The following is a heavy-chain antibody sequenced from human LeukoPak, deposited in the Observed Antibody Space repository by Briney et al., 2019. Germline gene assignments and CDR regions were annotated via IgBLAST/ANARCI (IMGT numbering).Heavy chain of an antibody. CDR3: ARGGPATTIDY. V-gene: IGHV3-53*04. CDR2: IYTGGNT. CDR1: GFTISNYY. D-gene: IGHD1-1*01. Sequence: PGGSLRLSCAASGFTISNYYMSWVCQAPGKGLEWVSVIYTGGNTYYTDAVKGRFTISRHNSKNTLYLQMNNLRAEDTAVYYCARGGPATTIDYWGRGTLVTVSS. J-gene: IGHJ4*02.